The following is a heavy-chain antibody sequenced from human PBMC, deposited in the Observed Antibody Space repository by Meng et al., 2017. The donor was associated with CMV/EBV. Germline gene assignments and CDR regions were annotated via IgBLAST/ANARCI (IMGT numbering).Heavy chain of an antibody. CDR1: GGSFSGYD. D-gene: IGHD3-22*01. CDR3: ARVWDSGWDY. V-gene: IGHV4-34*01. Sequence: WGPGRLTPWETLSRTCAVDGGSFSGYDWSWIRQPPGKGLEWIGEINHSGSTDYNPSLKSRVTISVDTSKNQFSLKLSSVTAADTAVYYCARVWDSGWDYWGQGTLVTVSS. J-gene: IGHJ4*02. CDR2: INHSGST.